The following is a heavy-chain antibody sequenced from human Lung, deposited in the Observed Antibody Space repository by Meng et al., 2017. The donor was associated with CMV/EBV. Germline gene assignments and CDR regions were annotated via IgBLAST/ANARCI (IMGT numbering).Heavy chain of an antibody. Sequence: SXKISXAASGFTFSSSAMHWVRQAPGKGLEWVAVVSYDGSHKYYADSVKGRFTISRDNSKNSLYLQMNSLRPEDTAVYYCARGIKEWSYFYYHAMDVWGTGSXVPVSS. CDR1: GFTFSSSA. CDR2: VSYDGSHK. D-gene: IGHD3-3*01. V-gene: IGHV3-30*04. CDR3: ARGIKEWSYFYYHAMDV. J-gene: IGHJ6*04.